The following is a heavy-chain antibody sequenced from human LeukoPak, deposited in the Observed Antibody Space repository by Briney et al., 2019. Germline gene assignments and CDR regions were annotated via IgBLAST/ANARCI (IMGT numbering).Heavy chain of an antibody. V-gene: IGHV4-34*01. D-gene: IGHD3-10*01. CDR1: GGSFSGYY. J-gene: IGHJ6*03. CDR2: FYYSGST. Sequence: SETLSLTCAVYGGSFSGYYWSWIRQPPGEGLEWIGSFYYSGSTYYNPSLKSRVTISVDTSKNQFSLKLSSVTAADTAVYYCARGRQGMVRGVIGSETKYYPYYNRDVGGKGTTVTISS. CDR3: ARGRQGMVRGVIGSETKYYPYYNRDV.